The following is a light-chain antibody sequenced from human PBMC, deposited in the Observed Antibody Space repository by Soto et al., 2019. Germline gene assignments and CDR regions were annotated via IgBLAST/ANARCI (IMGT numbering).Light chain of an antibody. CDR3: QQGHSTPYT. CDR1: QNIRTY. J-gene: IGKJ2*01. V-gene: IGKV1-39*01. Sequence: DIQMTQSPYSLSASVGDSVTITCRASQNIRTYLNWYQQKPGRAPKLLIHSASALPNGVPSRFSGSGSGTEFTLTMSGLQPEDFATYYCQQGHSTPYTFGQGTKVEIK. CDR2: SAS.